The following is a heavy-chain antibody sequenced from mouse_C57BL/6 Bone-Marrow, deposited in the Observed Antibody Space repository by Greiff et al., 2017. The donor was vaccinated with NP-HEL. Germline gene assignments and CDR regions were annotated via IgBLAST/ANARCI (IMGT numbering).Heavy chain of an antibody. J-gene: IGHJ4*01. D-gene: IGHD1-1*01. Sequence: VKLQESGPGLVAPSQSLSITCTVSGFSLTSYAISWVRQPPGKGLEWLGVIWTGGGTNYNSALKSRLSISKDNSKSQVFLKMNSLQTDDTARYYCARNHYYGSTYAMDYWGQGTSVTVSS. CDR3: ARNHYYGSTYAMDY. CDR1: GFSLTSYA. V-gene: IGHV2-9-1*01. CDR2: IWTGGGT.